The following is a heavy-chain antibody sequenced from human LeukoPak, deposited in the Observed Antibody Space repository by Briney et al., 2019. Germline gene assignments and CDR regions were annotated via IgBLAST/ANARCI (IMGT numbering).Heavy chain of an antibody. Sequence: RPGGSLRLSCAASGLTFSNAWMSWVRQAPGKGLEWIGRIKRKSDGGTTDYAAPVKGRFTTSRDDSKNTLYLQMNSLKSEDTAVYYCTTELDVRPNHYWGQGTLVTVSS. CDR3: TTELDVRPNHY. V-gene: IGHV3-15*01. J-gene: IGHJ4*02. CDR2: IKRKSDGGTT. D-gene: IGHD1-14*01. CDR1: GLTFSNAW.